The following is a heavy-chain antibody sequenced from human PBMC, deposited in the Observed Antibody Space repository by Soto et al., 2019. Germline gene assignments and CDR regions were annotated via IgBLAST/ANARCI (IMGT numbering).Heavy chain of an antibody. CDR3: AKVRDCSGGTCYSWWFDP. D-gene: IGHD2-15*01. J-gene: IGHJ5*02. V-gene: IGHV4-59*01. Sequence: SETLSLTCTVSGGSISSYYWSWIRQPPGKGLEWIGHISYSGRTSYNSSLKSRVTISVDTSKSQLSLKLSSVTAADTAVYYCAKVRDCSGGTCYSWWFDPWGQGTRVT. CDR2: ISYSGRT. CDR1: GGSISSYY.